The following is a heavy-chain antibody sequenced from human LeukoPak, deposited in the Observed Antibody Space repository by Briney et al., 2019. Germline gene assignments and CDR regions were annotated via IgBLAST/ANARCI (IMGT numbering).Heavy chain of an antibody. J-gene: IGHJ4*02. D-gene: IGHD6-13*01. CDR3: ARGIAAAPPSQFYDY. Sequence: PETLSLTCTVSGGSISSYYWSWIRQPPGKVLEWMGYIYYSGSTYYNPSLRSRVTISVDTSKNQFSLKLSSVTAADTAVYYCARGIAAAPPSQFYDYWGQGTLVTVSS. CDR2: IYYSGST. CDR1: GGSISSYY. V-gene: IGHV4-59*06.